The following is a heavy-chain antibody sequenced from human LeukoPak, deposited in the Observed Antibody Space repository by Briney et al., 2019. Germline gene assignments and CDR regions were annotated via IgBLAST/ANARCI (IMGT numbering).Heavy chain of an antibody. CDR2: IRFDGTSE. CDR1: GFTFSNFG. J-gene: IGHJ4*02. CDR3: ARAFYGDYPDY. V-gene: IGHV3-30*02. Sequence: PGGSLRLSCAASGFTFSNFGMHWVRQAPGKGLEWVAFIRFDGTSEFYADSVKGRFTISRDNSKNTLYLQMNSLRAEDTAVYYCARAFYGDYPDYWGQGTLVTVSS. D-gene: IGHD4-17*01.